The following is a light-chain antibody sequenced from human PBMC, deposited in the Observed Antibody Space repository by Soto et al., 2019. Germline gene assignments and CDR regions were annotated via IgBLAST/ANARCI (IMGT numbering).Light chain of an antibody. CDR2: DAS. CDR1: QSVSSY. Sequence: EIVLTQSPATLSLSPGERATLSCRASQSVSSYLAWYQQKPGQAPRLLIYDASNRATGIPARFSGSGSGTDFTLTISRLEPEDFAVDYCQQRSNWPVTFGPGTKVDIK. V-gene: IGKV3-11*01. J-gene: IGKJ3*01. CDR3: QQRSNWPVT.